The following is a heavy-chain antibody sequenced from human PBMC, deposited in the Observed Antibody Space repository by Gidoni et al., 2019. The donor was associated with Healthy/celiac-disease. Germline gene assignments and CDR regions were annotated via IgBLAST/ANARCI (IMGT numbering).Heavy chain of an antibody. CDR2: INHSGST. CDR1: GGSFSGYY. Sequence: QVQLQQWGAGLLKPSETLSLTCAVYGGSFSGYYWSWIRQPPGKGLEWIGEINHSGSTNYNPSLKSRVTISVDTSKNQFSLKLSSVTAADTAVYYCAKLVRYFDWLESWAQDYWGQGTLVTVSS. CDR3: AKLVRYFDWLESWAQDY. D-gene: IGHD3-9*01. V-gene: IGHV4-34*01. J-gene: IGHJ4*02.